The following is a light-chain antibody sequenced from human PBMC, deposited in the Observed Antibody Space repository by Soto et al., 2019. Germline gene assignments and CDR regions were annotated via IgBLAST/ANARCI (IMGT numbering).Light chain of an antibody. CDR3: QQRSNWPWT. CDR2: GAS. V-gene: IGKV3-15*01. CDR1: QSVSSN. J-gene: IGKJ1*01. Sequence: EIVMTPSPATLSVSPWERATLSCRASQSVSSNLAWYQQKPGQAPRLLIYGASTRATGIPARFSGSGSGTEFTLTISSLQSEDFAVYYCQQRSNWPWTFGQGTKVDIK.